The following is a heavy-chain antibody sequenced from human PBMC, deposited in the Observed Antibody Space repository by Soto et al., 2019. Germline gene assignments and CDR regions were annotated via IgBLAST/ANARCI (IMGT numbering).Heavy chain of an antibody. V-gene: IGHV3-15*01. CDR3: TTGITIFGVAGVDY. CDR2: IKSKTDGGTT. CDR1: GLTFGSRA. D-gene: IGHD3-3*01. Sequence: PGGSLRLSCVASGLTFGSRAMSWVRQAPGKGLEWVGRIKSKTDGGTTDYAAPVKGRFTISRDDSKNTLYLQMNSLKTEDTAVYYCTTGITIFGVAGVDYWGQGTLVTVSS. J-gene: IGHJ4*02.